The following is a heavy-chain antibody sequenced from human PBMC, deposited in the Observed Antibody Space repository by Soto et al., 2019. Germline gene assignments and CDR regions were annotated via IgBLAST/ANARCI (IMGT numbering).Heavy chain of an antibody. CDR2: THHSRGT. CDR3: ARHCPAYCLSS. D-gene: IGHD2-21*01. CDR1: GDSIYTDFW. V-gene: IGHV4-4*02. J-gene: IGHJ1*01. Sequence: PSETLSLTCAVSGDSIYTDFWWSWVRQPPGKGLEWIGETHHSRGTNYSPYLESRVTISIDEPKNQYSLRLKSVTDADTTIYFCARHCPAYCLSSWGQGTLVTVSS.